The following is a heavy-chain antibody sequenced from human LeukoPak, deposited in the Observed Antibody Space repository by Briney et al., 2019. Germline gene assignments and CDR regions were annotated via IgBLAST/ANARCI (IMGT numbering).Heavy chain of an antibody. Sequence: GGSLRLSCAASGFTFSRHWMHWVRQAPGKGLVWVSRIKGDQSTTNYADSVKRRFTISRDNAKNTLYLQMNSLGAEDTAVYYCAREYNYDLDVWGKGTTVTVSS. CDR1: GFTFSRHW. CDR3: AREYNYDLDV. CDR2: IKGDQSTT. V-gene: IGHV3-74*01. J-gene: IGHJ6*04.